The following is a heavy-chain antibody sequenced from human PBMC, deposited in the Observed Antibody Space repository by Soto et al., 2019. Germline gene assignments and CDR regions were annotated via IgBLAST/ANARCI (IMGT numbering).Heavy chain of an antibody. CDR2: IYSGGST. V-gene: IGHV3-53*01. CDR3: ARGPIFGVVIPLYGMDV. Sequence: GGSLRLSCAASGFTVSSNYMSWVRQAPGKGLEWASVIYSGGSTYYADSVKGRFTISRDNSKNTLYLQMNSLRAEDTAVYYCARGPIFGVVIPLYGMDVWGQGTTVTVSS. CDR1: GFTVSSNY. J-gene: IGHJ6*02. D-gene: IGHD3-3*01.